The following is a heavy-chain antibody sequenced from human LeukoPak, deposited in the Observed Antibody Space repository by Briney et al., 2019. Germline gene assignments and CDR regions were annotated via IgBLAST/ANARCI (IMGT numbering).Heavy chain of an antibody. Sequence: SETLSLTCTVSGGSISSYYWSWIRQPPGKGLEWIGYIYYSGSTNHNPSLKSRVTISVDTSKNQFSLKLSSVTAADTAVYYCARVAATAIDYWGQGTLVTVSS. D-gene: IGHD6-19*01. CDR1: GGSISSYY. CDR3: ARVAATAIDY. CDR2: IYYSGST. J-gene: IGHJ4*02. V-gene: IGHV4-59*01.